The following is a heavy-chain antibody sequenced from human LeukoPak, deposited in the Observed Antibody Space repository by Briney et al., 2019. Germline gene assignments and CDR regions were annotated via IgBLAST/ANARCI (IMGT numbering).Heavy chain of an antibody. CDR1: GFTFSTYT. Sequence: GGSLRLSCAASGFTFSTYTMNWVRQAPGKGLEWVSSISSSGTYIYYADSGKGRFTISRDNAKNSLSLQVNSLRAADTAVYYRARITMVRGVPRGYGLDVWGQGTTVTVSS. CDR3: ARITMVRGVPRGYGLDV. V-gene: IGHV3-21*01. D-gene: IGHD3-10*01. CDR2: ISSSGTYI. J-gene: IGHJ6*02.